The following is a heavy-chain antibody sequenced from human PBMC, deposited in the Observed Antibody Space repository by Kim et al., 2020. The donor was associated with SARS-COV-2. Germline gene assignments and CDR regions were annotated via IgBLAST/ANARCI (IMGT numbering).Heavy chain of an antibody. CDR1: GYTFTSYA. CDR3: ARVSSSGYYYRLPFDY. J-gene: IGHJ4*02. V-gene: IGHV1-3*01. D-gene: IGHD3-22*01. CDR2: INAGNGNT. Sequence: ASVKVSCKASGYTFTSYAMHWVRQAPGQRLEWMGWINAGNGNTKYSQKFQGRVTITRDTSASTAYMELSSLRSEDTAVYYCARVSSSGYYYRLPFDYLGQGTLVTVSS.